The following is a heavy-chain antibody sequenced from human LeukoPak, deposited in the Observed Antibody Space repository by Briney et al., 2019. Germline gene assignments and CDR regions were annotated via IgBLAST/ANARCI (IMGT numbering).Heavy chain of an antibody. V-gene: IGHV4-38-2*02. D-gene: IGHD4-17*01. CDR1: GYSISSDYY. Sequence: SETLSLTCTVSGYSISSDYYWGWIRQPPGKGLEWIGSTYHSGSTYYIPSLKSRVTISVDTSKNHFSLKVSSVTAADTAVYYCARGDYGDDWYFDLWGRGTLVTVSS. CDR2: TYHSGST. CDR3: ARGDYGDDWYFDL. J-gene: IGHJ2*01.